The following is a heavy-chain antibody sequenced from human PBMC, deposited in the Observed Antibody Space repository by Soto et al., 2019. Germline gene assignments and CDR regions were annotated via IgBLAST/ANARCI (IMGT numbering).Heavy chain of an antibody. Sequence: TLSLTCTVSGGSIRSGDYYWSWVRQHPGKGLEWIGFIFYTGSTSCNPSLKSRVTMSVDTSKSQFSLKLSSVTAADTAVYYCARVYWGQGTLVTVSS. CDR3: ARVY. CDR1: GGSIRSGDYY. V-gene: IGHV4-31*03. CDR2: IFYTGST. J-gene: IGHJ4*02.